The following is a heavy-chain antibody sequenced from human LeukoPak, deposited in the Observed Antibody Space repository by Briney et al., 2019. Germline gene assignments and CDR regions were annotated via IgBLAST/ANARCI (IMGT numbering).Heavy chain of an antibody. CDR1: GYTFTSYA. CDR3: STHYYDSSGYYYYDY. Sequence: ASVKVSCKASGYTFTSYAMHWVRQAPGQRLEWMGWINAGNGNTKYSQKFQGRVTITRDTSASTAYTELSSLRSEDTAVYYCSTHYYDSSGYYYYDYWGQGTLVTVSS. D-gene: IGHD3-22*01. J-gene: IGHJ4*02. V-gene: IGHV1-3*01. CDR2: INAGNGNT.